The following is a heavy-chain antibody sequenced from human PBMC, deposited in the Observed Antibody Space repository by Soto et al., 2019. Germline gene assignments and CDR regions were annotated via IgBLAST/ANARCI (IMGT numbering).Heavy chain of an antibody. CDR1: GYTFTSYD. V-gene: IGHV1-8*01. CDR2: MNPNSGNT. D-gene: IGHD1-7*01. CDR3: ARGVGITGTYYYYMYV. Sequence: ASVKVSCKASGYTFTSYDINWVRQATGQGLEWMGWMNPNSGNTGYAQKFQGRVTMTRNTSISTAYMELSSLRSEDTAVYYCARGVGITGTYYYYMYVWGKGTTVTVSS. J-gene: IGHJ6*03.